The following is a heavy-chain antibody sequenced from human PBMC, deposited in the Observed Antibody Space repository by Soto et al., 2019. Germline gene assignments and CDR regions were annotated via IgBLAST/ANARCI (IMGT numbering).Heavy chain of an antibody. J-gene: IGHJ4*02. CDR2: IYYSGST. CDR1: GGSISSSSYY. Sequence: SETLSLTFTVSGGSISSSSYYWGWIRQPPGKGLEWIGSIYYSGSTYYNPSLKSRVTISVDTSKNQFSLKLSSVTAADTAVYYCARHADIVASDYWGQGTLVTVSS. CDR3: ARHADIVASDY. D-gene: IGHD5-12*01. V-gene: IGHV4-39*01.